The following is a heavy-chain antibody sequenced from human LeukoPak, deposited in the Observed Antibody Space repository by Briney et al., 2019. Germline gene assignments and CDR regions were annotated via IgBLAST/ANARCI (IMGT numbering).Heavy chain of an antibody. CDR2: ISSSSSYI. CDR1: GFTFSSYS. J-gene: IGHJ3*02. D-gene: IGHD4-17*01. CDR3: ARAIYGDYEAFDI. Sequence: KSGGSLRLSCAASGFTFSSYSMNWVRQAPGKGLEWVSSISSSSSYIYYADSVKGRFTISRDNAKNSLYLQMNSLRAEDTAVYYCARAIYGDYEAFDIWGQGTMATVSS. V-gene: IGHV3-21*01.